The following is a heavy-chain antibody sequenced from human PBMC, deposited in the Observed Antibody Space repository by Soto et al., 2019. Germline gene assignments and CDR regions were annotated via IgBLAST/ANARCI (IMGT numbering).Heavy chain of an antibody. V-gene: IGHV5-51*01. D-gene: IGHD4-4*01. CDR2: IYPGDSDT. J-gene: IGHJ6*02. Sequence: GESLKISCKGAGYTFTGYWIGWVRQLPGKGLEWMGIIYPGDSDTRYSPSFQGHVTITVDKSTSTAYLQWNTLKASDTAMYYCARHISNVRYYYYAMDVWGQGTTVTVSS. CDR3: ARHISNVRYYYYAMDV. CDR1: GYTFTGYW.